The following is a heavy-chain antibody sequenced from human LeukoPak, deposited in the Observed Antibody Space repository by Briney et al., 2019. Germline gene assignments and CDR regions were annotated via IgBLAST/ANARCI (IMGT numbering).Heavy chain of an antibody. V-gene: IGHV3-33*01. CDR2: LWAGDGRRT. CDR3: ARDTDTRSHYSQFDP. Sequence: GGPLRLLRAVSGFPHSGLGILCAPQAPGRGRVEVAVLWAGDGRRTYYADSVRGRFTVSRDNTKNTVYLQMNSLRAEDTAVYYCARDTDTRSHYSQFDPWGQGTLVTVSS. D-gene: IGHD3-22*01. CDR1: GFPHSGLG. J-gene: IGHJ5*02.